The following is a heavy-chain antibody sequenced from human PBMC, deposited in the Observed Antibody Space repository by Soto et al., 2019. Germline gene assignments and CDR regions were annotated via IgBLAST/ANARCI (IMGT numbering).Heavy chain of an antibody. CDR2: FYYTGIT. CDR3: TRHVVESLSFGELVRHFNY. J-gene: IGHJ4*01. V-gene: IGHV4-59*08. CDR1: GSSISNYY. Sequence: SETLSLTCTVSGSSISNYYWSWIRLPPGKGVEWIGYFYYTGITNYNPSLKSRISMSVDTSKNQFSLKLSSVTAADTAVYYCTRHVVESLSFGELVRHFNYWGHGTLVTVSS. D-gene: IGHD3-10*01.